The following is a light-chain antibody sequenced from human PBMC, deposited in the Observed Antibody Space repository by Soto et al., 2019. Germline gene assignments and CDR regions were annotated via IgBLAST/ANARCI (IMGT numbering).Light chain of an antibody. CDR2: GAS. V-gene: IGKV3-15*01. CDR3: QQSYNTTWT. CDR1: ESVSSD. Sequence: EIVLTQSPGTLSLSPGERATLSCRASESVSSDLAWYQQKPGQAPRLLIYGASARATGIPARFSGSGSETDFTLTISSLQPEDFATYSCQQSYNTTWTFGQGTKVDNK. J-gene: IGKJ1*01.